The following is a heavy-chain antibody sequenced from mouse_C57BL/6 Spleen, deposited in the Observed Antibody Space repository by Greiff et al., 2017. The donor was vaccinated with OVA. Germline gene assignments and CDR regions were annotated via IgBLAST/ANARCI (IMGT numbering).Heavy chain of an antibody. V-gene: IGHV1-64*01. Sequence: VQLKQPGAELVKPGASVKLSCKASGYTFTSYWMHWVKQRPGQGLEWIGMIHPNSGSTNYNEKFKSKATLTVDKSSSTAYMQLSSLTSEDSAVYYCARVEMITKYFDVWGTGTTVTVSS. CDR3: ARVEMITKYFDV. CDR2: IHPNSGST. J-gene: IGHJ1*03. CDR1: GYTFTSYW. D-gene: IGHD2-4*01.